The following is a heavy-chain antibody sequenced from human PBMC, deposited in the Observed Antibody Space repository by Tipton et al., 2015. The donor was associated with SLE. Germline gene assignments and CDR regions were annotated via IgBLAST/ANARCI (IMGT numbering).Heavy chain of an antibody. D-gene: IGHD6-13*01. CDR3: ARVIAAPPYGMDV. CDR1: GFTFSSYA. V-gene: IGHV3-30*14. CDR2: ISYDGSNK. J-gene: IGHJ6*02. Sequence: SLRLSCAVSGFTFSSYAMHWVRQAPGKGLEWVAVISYDGSNKYYADSVKGRFTISRHNSKNTLYLQMNSLRAEDTAVYYCARVIAAPPYGMDVWGQGTTVTVSS.